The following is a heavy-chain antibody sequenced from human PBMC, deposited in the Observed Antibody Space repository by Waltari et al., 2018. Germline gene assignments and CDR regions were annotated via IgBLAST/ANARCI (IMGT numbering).Heavy chain of an antibody. CDR2: INSDGSST. D-gene: IGHD5-18*01. CDR3: ARVDTAMADYYYYGMDV. J-gene: IGHJ6*02. CDR1: GFTFSSYW. Sequence: EVQLVESGGGLVQPGGSLRLSCAASGFTFSSYWMTWVRQAPGKGLVWVSRINSDGSSTSYADSVKGRFTISRDNAKNTLYLQMNSLRAEDTAVYYCARVDTAMADYYYYGMDVWGQGTTVTVSS. V-gene: IGHV3-74*01.